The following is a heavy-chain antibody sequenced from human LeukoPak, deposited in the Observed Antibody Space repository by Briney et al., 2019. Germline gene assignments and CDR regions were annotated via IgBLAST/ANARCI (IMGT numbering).Heavy chain of an antibody. CDR2: ITGSSSYI. CDR1: GFSFSSYT. Sequence: GRSLRLSCAASGFSFSSYTMNWVRQAPGRGLEWVSSITGSSSYIYYADSVKGRFTISRDNAKNSLYLQMNSLRAEDTAVYYCASYQQMGYWGQGTLVTVSS. D-gene: IGHD6-13*01. CDR3: ASYQQMGY. J-gene: IGHJ4*02. V-gene: IGHV3-21*01.